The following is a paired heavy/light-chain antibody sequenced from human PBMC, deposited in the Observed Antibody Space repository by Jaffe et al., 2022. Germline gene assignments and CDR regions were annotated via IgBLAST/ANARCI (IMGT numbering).Light chain of an antibody. Sequence: EIVLTQSPATLSLSPGERATLSCRASQSVSGYLAWYQQKPGQAPRLLIYDASSRATGIPARFSGSGSGTDFTLTISSPEPEDFAVYYCQQRSNWPLTFGGGTKVEIK. CDR2: DAS. V-gene: IGKV3-11*01. J-gene: IGKJ4*01. CDR3: QQRSNWPLT. CDR1: QSVSGY.
Heavy chain of an antibody. Sequence: EVQLLESGGGLVQPGGSLRLSCAASGSTFSYYAMSWVRQAPGKGLEWVSAISSSGSGTYYADPVKGRFTISRDNSRNTLYLQMNSLRAEDTAVYYCAKGPGTIAVMNFQHWGQGTLVTVSS. CDR3: AKGPGTIAVMNFQH. J-gene: IGHJ1*01. V-gene: IGHV3-23*01. D-gene: IGHD6-19*01. CDR1: GSTFSYYA. CDR2: ISSSGSGT.